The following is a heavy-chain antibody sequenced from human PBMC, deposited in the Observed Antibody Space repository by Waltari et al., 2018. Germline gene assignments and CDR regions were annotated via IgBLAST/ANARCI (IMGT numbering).Heavy chain of an antibody. V-gene: IGHV1-69*01. CDR1: GGTFSTYD. CDR3: ARESGSYDFDY. D-gene: IGHD1-26*01. CDR2: IIPIVGTA. Sequence: QVPLVQSGAEVKKPGYSVKVSCTASGGTFSTYDISWVRQAPGQGLEWMGGIIPIVGTANYAQKFQGRVTITADESTSTAYMELSSLRSEDTAVYYCARESGSYDFDYWGQGTLVTVSS. J-gene: IGHJ4*02.